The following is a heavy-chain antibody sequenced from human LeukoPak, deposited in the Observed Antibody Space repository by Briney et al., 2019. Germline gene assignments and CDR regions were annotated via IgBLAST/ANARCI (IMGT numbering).Heavy chain of an antibody. J-gene: IGHJ6*02. CDR3: AGCTYYDFWSGYPQILDV. D-gene: IGHD3-3*01. CDR1: GFTFSSYT. V-gene: IGHV3-23*01. Sequence: GGSLRLSCAASGFTFSSYTMSWVRQAPGKGLEWVSTITTSDGNTYYADSVKGRFTISRDNSKNTLYLQMNSLRAEDTAVYYCAGCTYYDFWSGYPQILDVWGQGTTVTVSS. CDR2: ITTSDGNT.